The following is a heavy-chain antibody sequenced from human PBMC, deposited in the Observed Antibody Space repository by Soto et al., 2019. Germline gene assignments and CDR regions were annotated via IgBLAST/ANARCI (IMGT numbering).Heavy chain of an antibody. J-gene: IGHJ5*02. D-gene: IGHD6-13*01. CDR3: ARAAAAGNWFDP. CDR1: GSTFTSYD. V-gene: IGHV1-8*01. Sequence: QVQLVQSGAEVKKPGASVKVSCKASGSTFTSYDINWVRQATGHGLEWMGWMNPNSGNTGYEQKFQGRVTMTRNTSISTAYMELSSLRSEDTAVYYCARAAAAGNWFDPWGQGTLVTVSS. CDR2: MNPNSGNT.